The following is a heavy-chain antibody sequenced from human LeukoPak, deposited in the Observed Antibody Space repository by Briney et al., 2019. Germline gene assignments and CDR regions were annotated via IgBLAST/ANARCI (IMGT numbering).Heavy chain of an antibody. J-gene: IGHJ4*02. Sequence: PGGSLRLSCAASGFTFDDHAMHWVRQAPGKGLEWVSGISWNSGSIGYADSVKGRFTISRDNAKNSLYLQMNSLRAEDTAVYYRAVISGSYWFFDYWGQGTLVTVSS. CDR3: AVISGSYWFFDY. D-gene: IGHD1-26*01. CDR2: ISWNSGSI. CDR1: GFTFDDHA. V-gene: IGHV3-9*01.